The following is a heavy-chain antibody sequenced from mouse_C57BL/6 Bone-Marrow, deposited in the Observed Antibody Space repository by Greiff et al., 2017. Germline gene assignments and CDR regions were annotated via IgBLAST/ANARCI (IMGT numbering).Heavy chain of an antibody. Sequence: QVQLQQPGAELVKPGASVKLSCKASGYTFTNYWINWVTQRPGPGLEWIGMMHPNGGSTDYNEKFKSEATLSVDKSSRTAYMELSSLTSEDSSVYDWARSYEYDDYTMDYWGQGTSVTVSS. V-gene: IGHV1-64*01. CDR3: ARSYEYDDYTMDY. CDR2: MHPNGGST. J-gene: IGHJ4*01. CDR1: GYTFTNYW. D-gene: IGHD2-4*01.